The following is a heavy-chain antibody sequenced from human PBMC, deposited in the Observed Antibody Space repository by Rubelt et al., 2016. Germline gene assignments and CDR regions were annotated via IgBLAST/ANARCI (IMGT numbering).Heavy chain of an antibody. D-gene: IGHD6-6*01. J-gene: IGHJ5*01. CDR1: GGSFSGYY. Sequence: QVQLQQWGAGLLKPSETLSLTCAVYGGSFSGYYWSWIRQPPGKGLEWIGEINHSGSTNYNPSLKGRGPIAGDPSKNQLSRKLSSVTAADTAVYYCAKTSIAARKVDSWGQGTLVTVSS. CDR2: INHSGST. V-gene: IGHV4-34*01. CDR3: AKTSIAARKVDS.